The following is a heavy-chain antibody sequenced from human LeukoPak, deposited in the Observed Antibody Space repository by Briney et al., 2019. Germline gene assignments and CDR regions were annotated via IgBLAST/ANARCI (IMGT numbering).Heavy chain of an antibody. V-gene: IGHV5-10-1*01. CDR3: ATGASKVTTDFANY. Sequence: AESLKISCKASGYSFTNYWISWVRQMPGKGLEWMGRIEPSDSYTKYSPSFEGHVTISVDKSISTAFLQWHSLKASDSAMYYCATGASKVTTDFANYWGQGTQVAVSS. CDR1: GYSFTNYW. CDR2: IEPSDSYT. D-gene: IGHD4-17*01. J-gene: IGHJ4*02.